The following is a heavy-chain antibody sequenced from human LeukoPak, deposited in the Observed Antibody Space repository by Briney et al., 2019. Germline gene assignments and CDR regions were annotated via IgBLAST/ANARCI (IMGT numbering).Heavy chain of an antibody. CDR1: GGTFSSYA. CDR2: IIPIFGTA. J-gene: IGHJ4*02. D-gene: IGHD4-11*01. V-gene: IGHV1-69*01. CDR3: ATHYSNYFDY. Sequence: SVNVSCKASGGTFSSYAISWVRQAPERGLEWMGGIIPIFGTANYAQKFQGRVTITADESTSTAYMELSSLRSEDTAVYYCATHYSNYFDYWGQGTLVTVSS.